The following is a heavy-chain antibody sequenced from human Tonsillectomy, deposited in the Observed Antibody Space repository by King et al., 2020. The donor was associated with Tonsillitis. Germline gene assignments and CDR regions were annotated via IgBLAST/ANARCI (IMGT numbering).Heavy chain of an antibody. CDR2: TSYDGTSE. J-gene: IGHJ4*02. CDR3: AKDKRPLGGLGNDY. V-gene: IGHV3-30*04. D-gene: IGHD3-16*01. Sequence: VQLVESGGGVVQPGGSLRLSCVASGFTFSSYAMHWVRQAPGKGLEWVTITSYDGTSEYYADSVEGRFTISRDNSKSTLFLQMNPLRPEDTAVYYCAKDKRPLGGLGNDYWGQGTLVTVSS. CDR1: GFTFSSYA.